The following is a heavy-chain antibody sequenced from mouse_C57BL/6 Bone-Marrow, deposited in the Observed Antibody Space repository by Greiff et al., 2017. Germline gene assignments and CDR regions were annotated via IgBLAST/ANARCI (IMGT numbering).Heavy chain of an antibody. J-gene: IGHJ2*01. D-gene: IGHD2-1*01. CDR2: IDPENGDT. CDR3: TAGGNPYYFDY. Sequence: EVKLMESGAELVRPGASVKLSCTASGFNIKDDYMHWVKQRPEQGLEWIGWIDPENGDTEYASKFQGKATITADTSSNTAYLQLSSLTSEDTAVYYCTAGGNPYYFDYWGQGTTLTVSS. CDR1: GFNIKDDY. V-gene: IGHV14-4*01.